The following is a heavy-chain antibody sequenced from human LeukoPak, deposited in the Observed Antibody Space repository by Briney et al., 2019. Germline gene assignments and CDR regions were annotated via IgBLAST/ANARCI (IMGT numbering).Heavy chain of an antibody. V-gene: IGHV4-59*01. CDR3: ARGRGVYGDY. CDR2: IYYTGTT. Sequence: SETLSLTCTVSGGSISDYYWTWIRQPPGKKLEWIGNIYYTGTTNYNPSLKSRVTISVDTSKSQFSLKLNSVTAADPAVYYCARGRGVYGDYWGQGTLVTVSS. J-gene: IGHJ4*02. D-gene: IGHD5/OR15-5a*01. CDR1: GGSISDYY.